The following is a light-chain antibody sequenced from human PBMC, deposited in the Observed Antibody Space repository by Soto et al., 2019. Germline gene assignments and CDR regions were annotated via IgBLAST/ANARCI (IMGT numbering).Light chain of an antibody. V-gene: IGLV6-57*02. J-gene: IGLJ3*02. CDR3: CFSGSTFAV. CDR1: SGSIASNY. CDR2: EDN. Sequence: NFMLTQPHSVSESPGKTVTISCTGSSGSIASNYVQWYQQRPGSAPTTVIYEDNQRPSGVPDRFSGSIDSSSNSASLTISGLQADDEADYYCCFSGSTFAVFGGGTKLTVL.